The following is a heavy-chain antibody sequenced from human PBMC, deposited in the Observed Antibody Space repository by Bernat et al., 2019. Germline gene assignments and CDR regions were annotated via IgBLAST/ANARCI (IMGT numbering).Heavy chain of an antibody. Sequence: QVQLVQSGAEVKKPGSSVKVSCKASGGTFSSYTISWVRQAPGQGLEWMGRIIPILGIANYAQKFKGRVTITADKSTSTAYMELSRLRSEDTAVYYCARGMLTGYYSRYYYYYMDVWGKGTTVTVSS. CDR2: IIPILGIA. CDR1: GGTFSSYT. J-gene: IGHJ6*03. D-gene: IGHD3-9*01. CDR3: ARGMLTGYYSRYYYYYMDV. V-gene: IGHV1-69*02.